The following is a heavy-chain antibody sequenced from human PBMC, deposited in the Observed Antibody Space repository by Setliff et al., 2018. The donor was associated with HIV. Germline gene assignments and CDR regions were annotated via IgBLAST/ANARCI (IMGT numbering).Heavy chain of an antibody. J-gene: IGHJ5*01. CDR3: ARRVLQDSTITSSNWFDS. D-gene: IGHD2-2*01. V-gene: IGHV4-4*09. Sequence: SETLALTCTVSGDSISSYSWNWIRQPPGRGLEWIGYVYASGETNYNPSLKSRVTMSTDTSRNQFFLNLNYATAADTAVYFCARRVLQDSTITSSNWFDSWGQGTLVTVSS. CDR1: GDSISSYS. CDR2: VYASGET.